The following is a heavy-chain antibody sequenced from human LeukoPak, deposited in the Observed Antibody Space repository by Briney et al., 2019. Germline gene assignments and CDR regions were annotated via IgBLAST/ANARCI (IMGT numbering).Heavy chain of an antibody. CDR2: ISSSGNTI. Sequence: TLRPSCAASGFTFSYYEMNWVRQAPGKGLEWVSFISSSGNTIYYADSVEGRFTVSRDNAKNSLYLQMNSLRAEDTAVYYCARVDYDVLTGYQNYFQYWGQGTLVTVSS. J-gene: IGHJ4*02. CDR3: ARVDYDVLTGYQNYFQY. V-gene: IGHV3-48*03. CDR1: GFTFSYYE. D-gene: IGHD3-9*01.